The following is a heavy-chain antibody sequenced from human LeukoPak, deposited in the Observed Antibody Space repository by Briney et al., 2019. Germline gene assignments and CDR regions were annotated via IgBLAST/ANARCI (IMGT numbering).Heavy chain of an antibody. Sequence: PGGSLRLSCAASGFTFSSYGMSWVRQAPGKGLEWVSTISGSGGYTYYADSVKGRFTISRDNSKNTLYLQMNSLRAEDTAVYYCANEGYSYGQGYYYYYMDVWGKGTTVTISS. CDR2: ISGSGGYT. CDR3: ANEGYSYGQGYYYYYMDV. D-gene: IGHD5-18*01. V-gene: IGHV3-23*01. J-gene: IGHJ6*03. CDR1: GFTFSSYG.